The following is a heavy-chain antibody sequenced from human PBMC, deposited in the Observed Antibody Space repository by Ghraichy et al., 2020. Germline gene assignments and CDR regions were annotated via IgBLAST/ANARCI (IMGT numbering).Heavy chain of an antibody. J-gene: IGHJ3*02. D-gene: IGHD3-22*01. CDR3: AKVAVGDSSGHDGKPDAFDI. CDR2: ISGSGGST. CDR1: GFTFSSYA. V-gene: IGHV3-23*01. Sequence: GGSLRLSCAASGFTFSSYAMSWVRQAPGKGLEWVSAISGSGGSTYYADSVKGRFTISRDNSKNTLYLQMNSLRAEDTAVYYCAKVAVGDSSGHDGKPDAFDIWGQGTMVTVSS.